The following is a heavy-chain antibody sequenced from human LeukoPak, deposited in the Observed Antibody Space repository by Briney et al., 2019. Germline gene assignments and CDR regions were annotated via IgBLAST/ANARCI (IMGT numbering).Heavy chain of an antibody. CDR1: GYTFTGYY. CDR2: INPNNGGT. CDR3: ARDAIRPSGSYYGY. J-gene: IGHJ4*02. V-gene: IGHV1-2*02. Sequence: HRASVKVSCKASGYTFTGYYMHWVRQAPGQGLEWMGWINPNNGGTNYAQKFQGRVTMTRDTSISTAYMELRSLRSDDTAVYYCARDAIRPSGSYYGYWGQGTLVTVSS. D-gene: IGHD1-26*01.